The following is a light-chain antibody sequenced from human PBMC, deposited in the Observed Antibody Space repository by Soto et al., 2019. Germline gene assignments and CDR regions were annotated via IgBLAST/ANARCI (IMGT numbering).Light chain of an antibody. CDR1: RSDVGGYNL. V-gene: IGLV2-14*02. J-gene: IGLJ1*01. Sequence: QSVLTQTASVSGSPGQSITISCTGTRSDVGGYNLVSWFQQSPGKVPKLIIYEVSKRPSGVSDRFSGSKSGNKASLIISNLEAEDESDYYCGSYTSTDTPFVFGTGTKVTVL. CDR3: GSYTSTDTPFV. CDR2: EVS.